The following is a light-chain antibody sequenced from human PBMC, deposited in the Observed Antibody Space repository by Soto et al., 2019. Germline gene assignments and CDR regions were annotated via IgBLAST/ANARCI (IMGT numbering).Light chain of an antibody. CDR2: LGS. CDR3: MQALQTPPT. J-gene: IGKJ2*01. CDR1: QSLLHSNGYNY. Sequence: DIVMTQSPLSLPVTPGEPASFSCRSSQSLLHSNGYNYLDWFLQKPGQSPQILIYLGSNRASGVSDRFSGSGSGTDFTLKISRVEAEDVGVYYCMQALQTPPTFGQGTKLEI. V-gene: IGKV2-28*01.